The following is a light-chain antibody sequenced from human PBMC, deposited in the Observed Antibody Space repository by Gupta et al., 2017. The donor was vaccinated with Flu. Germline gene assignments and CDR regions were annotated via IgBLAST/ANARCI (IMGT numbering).Light chain of an antibody. CDR3: QAYDSSLSGVV. Sequence: QPVLTQPPSVSGAPGQRVTISCTGSSSNIGANYDVHWYQQLPGTDPNLLIYGKNNRPSGVPDRFSGSKSGTSASLAITGLQAEDEADYYCQAYDSSLSGVVFGGGTKMTVL. CDR1: SSNIGANYD. V-gene: IGLV1-40*01. J-gene: IGLJ2*01. CDR2: GKN.